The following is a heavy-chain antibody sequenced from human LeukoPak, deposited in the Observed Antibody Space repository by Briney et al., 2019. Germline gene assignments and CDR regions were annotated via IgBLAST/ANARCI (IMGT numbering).Heavy chain of an antibody. V-gene: IGHV3-15*01. J-gene: IGHJ4*02. CDR1: GFTFSDAW. Sequence: GGSLRLSCVASGFTFSDAWMSWVRQAPGKGLESVGRIKSKIDGGTIDYGAPVKGRFTISRDDSRNTLYLQMNSLKTEDTAVYYCTTRRQDGCWGQGTLVTVS. CDR3: TTRRQDGC. D-gene: IGHD6-25*01. CDR2: IKSKIDGGTI.